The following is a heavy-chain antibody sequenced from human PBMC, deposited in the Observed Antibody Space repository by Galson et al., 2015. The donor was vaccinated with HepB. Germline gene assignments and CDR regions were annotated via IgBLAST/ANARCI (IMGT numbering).Heavy chain of an antibody. CDR2: INPNSGGT. CDR1: GYSFTDNYY. V-gene: IGHV1-2*02. J-gene: IGHJ6*02. Sequence: SVKVSCKASGYSFTDNYYIHWVRQAPGQGLEWMGWINPNSGGTNYAQKFRGRVTMTRDTSISTVYMELSRLRSDDTAVYYCASYIDIVLLKYHYGMDVWGQGTTVTVSS. D-gene: IGHD2-8*01. CDR3: ASYIDIVLLKYHYGMDV.